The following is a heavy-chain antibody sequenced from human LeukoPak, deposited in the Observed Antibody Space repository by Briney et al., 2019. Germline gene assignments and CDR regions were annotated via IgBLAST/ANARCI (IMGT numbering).Heavy chain of an antibody. Sequence: GGSLRLSCAASGFTFSSYWMHWVRQAPGKGLVWVSRINSDGSSTSYADSVKGRFTISRDNAKNTLYLQMNSLRAEDTAVYYCARENVYYYGSGSQNWFDPWGQGTLVTVSS. CDR1: GFTFSSYW. D-gene: IGHD3-10*01. V-gene: IGHV3-74*01. J-gene: IGHJ5*02. CDR2: INSDGSST. CDR3: ARENVYYYGSGSQNWFDP.